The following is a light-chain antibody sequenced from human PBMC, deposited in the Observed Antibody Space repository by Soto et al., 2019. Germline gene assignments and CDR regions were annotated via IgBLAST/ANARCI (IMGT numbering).Light chain of an antibody. CDR2: DVS. J-gene: IGLJ1*01. CDR3: RSYTSSSTLLYV. V-gene: IGLV2-14*01. Sequence: QSALTQPASVSGSPGQSITISCTGTSSDVGGYNYVSWYQQHPGKAPKLMICDVSNRPSGVSNRFSGSKSGNTASLAISGLPAEDEAEYYCRSYTSSSTLLYVFGTGTKLTVL. CDR1: SSDVGGYNY.